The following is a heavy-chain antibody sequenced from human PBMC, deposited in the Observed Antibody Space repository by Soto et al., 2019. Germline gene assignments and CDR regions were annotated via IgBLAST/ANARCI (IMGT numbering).Heavy chain of an antibody. Sequence: ASVKVSCKASGYTFTGYYMHWVRQAPGQGLEWMGWINPNSGGTNYAQKFQGRVTMTRDTSISTAYMELSRLRSDDTAVYYCARFTAYYYYYGMDVWGQGTTVTSP. CDR3: ARFTAYYYYYGMDV. CDR2: INPNSGGT. CDR1: GYTFTGYY. J-gene: IGHJ6*02. V-gene: IGHV1-2*02. D-gene: IGHD5-18*01.